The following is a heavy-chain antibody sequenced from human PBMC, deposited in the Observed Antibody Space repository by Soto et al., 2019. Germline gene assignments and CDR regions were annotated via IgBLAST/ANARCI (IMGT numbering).Heavy chain of an antibody. J-gene: IGHJ4*02. Sequence: GGSLRLSCAASGFTFSNAWMNWVRQAPGKGLEWVGRIKSKTDGGTTDYAAPVKGRFTISRDDSKNTLYLQMNSLKTEDTAVYYCTTELGYYDILDPDYWGQGTLVTVSS. CDR1: GFTFSNAW. D-gene: IGHD3-9*01. CDR2: IKSKTDGGTT. CDR3: TTELGYYDILDPDY. V-gene: IGHV3-15*07.